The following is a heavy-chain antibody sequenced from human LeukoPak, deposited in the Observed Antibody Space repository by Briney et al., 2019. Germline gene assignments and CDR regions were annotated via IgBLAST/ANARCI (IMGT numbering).Heavy chain of an antibody. J-gene: IGHJ4*02. CDR1: GVSISSYY. V-gene: IGHV4-59*08. CDR2: IYYSGST. Sequence: SETLSLTCTASGVSISSYYWSWIRQPPGKGLEWIAYIYYSGSTNYNPSLKSRVTISLDTSKNQISLKLSSVTAADTAVYYCARHTTVVPPHYFDYWGQGTLVTVSS. D-gene: IGHD4-23*01. CDR3: ARHTTVVPPHYFDY.